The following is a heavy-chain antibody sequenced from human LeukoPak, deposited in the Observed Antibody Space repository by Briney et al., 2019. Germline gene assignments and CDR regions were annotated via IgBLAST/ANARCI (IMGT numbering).Heavy chain of an antibody. CDR3: ARVSPAYCSGGSCDFDY. D-gene: IGHD2-15*01. V-gene: IGHV1-18*01. J-gene: IGHJ4*02. CDR2: ISAYNGNT. CDR1: GYTFTSYG. Sequence: ASVTVSCKASGYTFTSYGISWVRQAPGQGLEGMGWISAYNGNTNYAQKLQGRVTMTTDTSTSTAYMELRSLRSDDTAVYYCARVSPAYCSGGSCDFDYWGQGTLVTVSS.